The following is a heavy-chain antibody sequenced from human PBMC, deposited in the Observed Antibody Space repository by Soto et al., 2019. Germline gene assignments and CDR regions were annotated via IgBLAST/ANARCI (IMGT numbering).Heavy chain of an antibody. D-gene: IGHD3-10*01. CDR1: GFTFSSYA. V-gene: IGHV3-23*01. J-gene: IGHJ4*02. CDR2: LSGSGGST. CDR3: AKAGGMVYRHYLDY. Sequence: GGSLRLSCAASGFTFSSYAMSWVRQAPGKGLEWVSALSGSGGSTYYADSVKGRFTISRDNSKNTLYLQMNSLRAEDTAVYYCAKAGGMVYRHYLDYWGQGTLVTVSS.